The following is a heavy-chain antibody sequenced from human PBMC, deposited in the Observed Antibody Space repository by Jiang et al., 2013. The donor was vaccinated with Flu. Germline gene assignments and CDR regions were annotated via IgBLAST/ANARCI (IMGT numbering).Heavy chain of an antibody. J-gene: IGHJ4*02. CDR3: ARGALGSGLCPFDY. D-gene: IGHD6-25*01. Sequence: VTISVDTSKNQFSLQLSSVTAADTAVYYCARGALGSGLCPFDYWGQGTLVTVSS. V-gene: IGHV4-59*09.